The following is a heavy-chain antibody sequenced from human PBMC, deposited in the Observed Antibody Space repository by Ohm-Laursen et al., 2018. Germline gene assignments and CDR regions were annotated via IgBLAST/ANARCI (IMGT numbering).Heavy chain of an antibody. D-gene: IGHD3-16*01. Sequence: SSLRLSCAASGFIFSNYGMHWVRQAPGKGLEWVAFVFYDGGNKYYPDSVKGRFTISRDNSKNTLYLQMNSLRAEDTAVYYCARSAGEFEHDYWGQGALVTVSS. J-gene: IGHJ4*02. V-gene: IGHV3-33*01. CDR1: GFIFSNYG. CDR3: ARSAGEFEHDY. CDR2: VFYDGGNK.